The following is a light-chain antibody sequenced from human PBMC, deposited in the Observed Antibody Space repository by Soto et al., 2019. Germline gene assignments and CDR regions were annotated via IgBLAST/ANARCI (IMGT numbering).Light chain of an antibody. CDR1: QTVNSDY. CDR2: GVF. J-gene: IGKJ2*01. Sequence: ETVLTQSPGTVSLSPGERATLSCTTSQTVNSDYLAWYQQKPGQAPRLLIYGVFNRATGIPDRFSGSVSGTYFTLTITGLEPEDSAVYYCQHYDGSPRTFGQGTNLEI. CDR3: QHYDGSPRT. V-gene: IGKV3-20*01.